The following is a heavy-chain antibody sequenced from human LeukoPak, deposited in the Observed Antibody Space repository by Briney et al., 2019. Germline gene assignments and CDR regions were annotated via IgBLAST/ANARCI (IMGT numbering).Heavy chain of an antibody. CDR3: ARDVGSGSYYFDY. D-gene: IGHD3-10*01. Sequence: ASVKVSCKASGYSFTRYDINWVRQATGQGLEWMGWMNPNSGNTGYAQKFQGRVTITRNTSISTAYMELSSLSSEDTAVYYCARDVGSGSYYFDYWGQGTLVTVSS. CDR1: GYSFTRYD. J-gene: IGHJ4*02. CDR2: MNPNSGNT. V-gene: IGHV1-8*03.